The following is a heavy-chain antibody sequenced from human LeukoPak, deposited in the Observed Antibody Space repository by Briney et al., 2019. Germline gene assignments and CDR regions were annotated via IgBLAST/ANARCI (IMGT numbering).Heavy chain of an antibody. CDR2: ISYDGSNK. Sequence: PGRSLRLSCAASGFTFSIYGMHWVRQAPGKGLEWVAVISYDGSNKYYADSVKGRFTISRDNSKNTLYLQMNSLRAEDTAVYYCARDRYITMVRGVIIDYWGQGTLVTVSS. CDR1: GFTFSIYG. J-gene: IGHJ4*02. CDR3: ARDRYITMVRGVIIDY. V-gene: IGHV3-30*19. D-gene: IGHD3-10*01.